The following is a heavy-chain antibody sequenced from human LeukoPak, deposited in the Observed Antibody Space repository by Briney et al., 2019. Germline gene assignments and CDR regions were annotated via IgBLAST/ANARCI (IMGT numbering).Heavy chain of an antibody. V-gene: IGHV3-48*04. CDR3: ARDLDYSTGFDY. CDR2: ISSSSSTI. D-gene: IGHD4-11*01. CDR1: GFTFSSYS. J-gene: IGHJ4*02. Sequence: GGSLRLSCAASGFTFSSYSMNWVRQALGKGLEWVSYISSSSSTIYYTDSVKGRFTISRDIANSLLYLQMNSLRADDTAVYYCARDLDYSTGFDYWGQGTLVTVSS.